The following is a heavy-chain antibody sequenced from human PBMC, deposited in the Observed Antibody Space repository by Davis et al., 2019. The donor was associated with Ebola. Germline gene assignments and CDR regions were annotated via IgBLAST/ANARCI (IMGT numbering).Heavy chain of an antibody. V-gene: IGHV4-39*02. CDR2: ISYSGST. D-gene: IGHD3-3*01. Sequence: MPSETLSLTCTVSGGSISSSSYYWGWIRQPPGKGLEWIGTISYSGSTYYNPSLQSRVTISVDTSKNHFSLKLSSVTAADTAVYFCARSPITISGVLVPLYWFFDLWGRGTLVTVSS. CDR3: ARSPITISGVLVPLYWFFDL. J-gene: IGHJ2*01. CDR1: GGSISSSSYY.